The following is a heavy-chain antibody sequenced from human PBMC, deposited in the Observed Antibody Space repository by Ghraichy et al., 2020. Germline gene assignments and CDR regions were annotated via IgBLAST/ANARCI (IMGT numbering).Heavy chain of an antibody. J-gene: IGHJ3*02. V-gene: IGHV4-39*01. CDR3: ARRGAVAGTRDAFDI. Sequence: SETLSLTCTVSGGSISSSSYYWGWIRQPPGKGLEWIGSIYYSGSTYYNPSLKSRVTISVDTSKNQFSLKLSSVTAADTAVYYCARRGAVAGTRDAFDIWGQGTMVTVSS. CDR1: GGSISSSSYY. D-gene: IGHD6-19*01. CDR2: IYYSGST.